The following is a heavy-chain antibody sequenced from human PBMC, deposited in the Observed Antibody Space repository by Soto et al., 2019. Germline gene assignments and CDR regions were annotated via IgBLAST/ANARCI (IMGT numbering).Heavy chain of an antibody. Sequence: QVQLVQSGAEVKKPGSSVKVSCKASGGTFSSYAISWVRQAPGQGLEWMGGIIPIFGTANYAQKLQGRVTLTEDESTSTAYLERGSLRPENTGVYYCARRGWVPGGTPFPFDYWGQGSLVTVSS. CDR3: ARRGWVPGGTPFPFDY. J-gene: IGHJ4*02. V-gene: IGHV1-69*01. CDR1: GGTFSSYA. D-gene: IGHD3-16*01. CDR2: IIPIFGTA.